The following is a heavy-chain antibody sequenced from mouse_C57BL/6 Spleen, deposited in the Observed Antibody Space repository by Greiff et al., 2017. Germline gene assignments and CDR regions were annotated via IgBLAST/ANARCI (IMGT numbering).Heavy chain of an antibody. CDR3: TRSIRTTVVPTNY. V-gene: IGHV1-85*01. D-gene: IGHD1-1*01. Sequence: QVQLQQSGPELVKPGASVKLSCKASGYTFTSYDINWVKQRPGQGLEWIGWIYPRDGSTKYDEKFKGKATLTVDTSSSTAYMELHSLTSENSAVYFLTRSIRTTVVPTNYWRQGTTLTVSS. CDR2: IYPRDGST. J-gene: IGHJ2*01. CDR1: GYTFTSYD.